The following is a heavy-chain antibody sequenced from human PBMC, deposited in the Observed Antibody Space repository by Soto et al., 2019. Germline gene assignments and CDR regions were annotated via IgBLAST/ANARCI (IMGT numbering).Heavy chain of an antibody. CDR2: IYYSGST. CDR3: ARYYYDSSGYSPFDY. D-gene: IGHD3-22*01. J-gene: IGHJ4*02. CDR1: GGSISSGDYY. V-gene: IGHV4-30-4*01. Sequence: SETLSLTCTVSGGSISSGDYYWSWIRQPPGKGLEWIGYIYYSGSTYYNPSLKGRVTISVDTSKNQFSLKLSSVTAADTAVYYCARYYYDSSGYSPFDYWGQGTLVTVSS.